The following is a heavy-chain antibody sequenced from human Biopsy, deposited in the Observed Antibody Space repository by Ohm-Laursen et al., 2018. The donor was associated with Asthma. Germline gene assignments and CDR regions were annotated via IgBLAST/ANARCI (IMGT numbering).Heavy chain of an antibody. Sequence: SQTLSLTCTVSGGSFSSSSYYWAWIRQPPGKGLEWIGFIYYSGSTYYNPSLKCRVSISIDTSKNQFSLKLSSVTAADTAVYYCARAQDYYDSRGYYRSFDYWGQGTLVTVSS. CDR3: ARAQDYYDSRGYYRSFDY. CDR1: GGSFSSSSYY. V-gene: IGHV4-31*03. J-gene: IGHJ4*02. D-gene: IGHD3-22*01. CDR2: IYYSGST.